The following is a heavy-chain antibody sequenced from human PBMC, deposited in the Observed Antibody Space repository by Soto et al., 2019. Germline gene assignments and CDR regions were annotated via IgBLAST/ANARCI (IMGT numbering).Heavy chain of an antibody. Sequence: QVHLVQSGAEVKKPGASMKVSCKASGYSFNSFYVHWVRQAPGQGLEWLGLINPGGGRTTYAQKFQGRVTVTRDKSTSTVYMELSSLRSEDTAVYYCARDMHPTTPYYYYYGIDVWGQGTTVTVSS. CDR3: ARDMHPTTPYYYYYGIDV. V-gene: IGHV1-46*02. D-gene: IGHD1-26*01. J-gene: IGHJ6*02. CDR1: GYSFNSFY. CDR2: INPGGGRT.